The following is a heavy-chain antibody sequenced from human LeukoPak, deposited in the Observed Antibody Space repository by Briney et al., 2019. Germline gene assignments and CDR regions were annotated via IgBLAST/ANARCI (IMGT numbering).Heavy chain of an antibody. Sequence: ASVKVSCKASGYTFTSYGISWVRQAPGQGLEWMGWISAYNGNTNYAQKLQGRVTMTTDTSTSTAYMELRSLRSDDTAVYYCAKDSWPSIAVAGTESSNWFDPWGQGTLVTVSS. CDR1: GYTFTSYG. CDR3: AKDSWPSIAVAGTESSNWFDP. V-gene: IGHV1-18*01. CDR2: ISAYNGNT. D-gene: IGHD6-19*01. J-gene: IGHJ5*02.